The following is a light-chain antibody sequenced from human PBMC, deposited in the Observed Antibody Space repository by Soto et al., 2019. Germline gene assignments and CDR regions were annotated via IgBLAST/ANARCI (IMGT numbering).Light chain of an antibody. CDR2: DAS. V-gene: IGKV1-33*01. J-gene: IGKJ2*01. CDR3: QQYDSFPYT. Sequence: DIQMTQSPSSLSASVGDRVTITCRASQHSTNYLNWFLQKPGKAPTLLIYDASKLETGVPSRFSGSGSGTDFTLTIRSLQPEDVGTFYCQQYDSFPYTFGQGTRLEMK. CDR1: QHSTNY.